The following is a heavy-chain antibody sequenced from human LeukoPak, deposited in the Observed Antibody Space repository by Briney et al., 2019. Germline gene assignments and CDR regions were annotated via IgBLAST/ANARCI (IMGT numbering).Heavy chain of an antibody. J-gene: IGHJ4*02. CDR3: ARELDHILLVTATQYFDY. D-gene: IGHD2-21*02. V-gene: IGHV4-39*07. CDR2: IYYSGST. CDR1: GGSISSSSYY. Sequence: SETLSLTCTVSGGSISSSSYYWGWIRQPPGKGLEWIGSIYYSGSTYYNPSLKSRVTISVDTSKNQFSLKLSSVTAADTAVYYCARELDHILLVTATQYFDYWAREPWSPSPQ.